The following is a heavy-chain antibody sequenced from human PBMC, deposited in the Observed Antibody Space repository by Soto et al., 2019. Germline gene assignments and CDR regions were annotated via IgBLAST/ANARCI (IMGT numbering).Heavy chain of an antibody. Sequence: PSETLSLTCTVSGCSISSGGYYWSWIRQHPGKGLEWIGYIYYSGSTYYNPSLKSRVTISVDTSKNQFSLKLSSVTAADTAVYYCARGPLYYYDSSGYFDYWGQGTLVTVSS. D-gene: IGHD3-22*01. CDR3: ARGPLYYYDSSGYFDY. CDR2: IYYSGST. CDR1: GCSISSGGYY. J-gene: IGHJ4*02. V-gene: IGHV4-31*03.